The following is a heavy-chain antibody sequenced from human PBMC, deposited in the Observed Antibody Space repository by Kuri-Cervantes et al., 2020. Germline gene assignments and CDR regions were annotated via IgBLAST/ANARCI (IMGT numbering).Heavy chain of an antibody. CDR3: ATFYGDFSGGMDV. CDR2: IYKDGKT. J-gene: IGHJ6*01. CDR1: GFTVSVNY. D-gene: IGHD2/OR15-2a*01. Sequence: GGSLRLSCAASGFTVSVNYMTWVRQAPEKGLEWVSLIYKDGKTDYADSVKGRFVISRDNSKNTLYLQMNKLRLEDTAMYYCATFYGDFSGGMDVWGQGTTVTVSS. V-gene: IGHV3-66*01.